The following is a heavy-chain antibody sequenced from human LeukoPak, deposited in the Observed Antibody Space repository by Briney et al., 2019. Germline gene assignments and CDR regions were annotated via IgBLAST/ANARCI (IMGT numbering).Heavy chain of an antibody. J-gene: IGHJ3*02. CDR2: ISWNGEST. CDR3: GKDAAFDI. Sequence: GGSLRLSCAASGFNFDDYVMHWVRQAPGKGLEWVALISWNGESTYYADSVKGRFTISRDNTKDSLFLQMNSLRTDDSALYYCGKDAAFDIWGQGTLVTVSS. CDR1: GFNFDDYV. V-gene: IGHV3-43D*03.